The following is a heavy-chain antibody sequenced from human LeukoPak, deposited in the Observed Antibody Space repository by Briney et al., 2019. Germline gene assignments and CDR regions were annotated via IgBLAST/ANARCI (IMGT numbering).Heavy chain of an antibody. V-gene: IGHV1-2*02. Sequence: ASVKVSCKASGYTFTDYYIHWMRQAPGQGLEWMGWIDPKRGVTTYAQKFQGRVTMTRDTSITTAYMELTRLRSDDTTIYYCARERNYGDYGNAFDVWGQGTKVTVSS. CDR3: ARERNYGDYGNAFDV. J-gene: IGHJ3*01. CDR2: IDPKRGVT. D-gene: IGHD4-17*01. CDR1: GYTFTDYY.